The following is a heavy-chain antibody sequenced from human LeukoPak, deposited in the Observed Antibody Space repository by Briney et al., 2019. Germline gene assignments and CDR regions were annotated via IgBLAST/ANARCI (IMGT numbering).Heavy chain of an antibody. CDR3: ARPHYYYSSSDPGYFDY. D-gene: IGHD6-13*01. CDR2: IIPIFGTA. CDR1: GGTFSSYA. Sequence: SVKVSCKASGGTFSSYAISWVRQAPEQGLEWMGGIIPIFGTANYAQKFQGRVTITTDESTSTAYMELSSLRSEDTAVYYCARPHYYYSSSDPGYFDYWGQGTLVTVSS. J-gene: IGHJ4*02. V-gene: IGHV1-69*05.